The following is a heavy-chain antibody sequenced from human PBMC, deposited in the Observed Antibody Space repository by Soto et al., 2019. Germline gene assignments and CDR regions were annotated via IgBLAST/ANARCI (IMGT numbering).Heavy chain of an antibody. V-gene: IGHV3-11*01. Sequence: QVQLVESGGGLVKPGGSLRLSCGASGFTFSDYFMAWVRQVPGKGLEWVSYSNRDGTTIYYADSVKGRFTISRDNARNSLSLQMTSLRAEDTAVYYCARTNGESMEYYHGMDVWGQGNTVTVSS. CDR2: SNRDGTTI. CDR3: ARTNGESMEYYHGMDV. J-gene: IGHJ6*02. CDR1: GFTFSDYF. D-gene: IGHD4-17*01.